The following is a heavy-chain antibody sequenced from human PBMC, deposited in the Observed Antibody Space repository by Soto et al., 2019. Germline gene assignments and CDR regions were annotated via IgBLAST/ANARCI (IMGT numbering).Heavy chain of an antibody. V-gene: IGHV3-48*02. Sequence: GGELRLSCAASGVTFSSYSMNWVRQAPGKGLEWVSYISSSSSTIYYADSVKGRFTISRDNAKNSLYLQMNSLRDEDTAVYYCARVLGCLECNGMDVPGQRPTVTGSS. D-gene: IGHD3-3*01. CDR1: GVTFSSYS. CDR2: ISSSSSTI. J-gene: IGHJ6*02. CDR3: ARVLGCLECNGMDV.